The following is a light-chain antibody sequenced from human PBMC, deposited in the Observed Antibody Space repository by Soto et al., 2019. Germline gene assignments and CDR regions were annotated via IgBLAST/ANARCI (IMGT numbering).Light chain of an antibody. CDR3: CSYAISSTYV. Sequence: LTQPASVSGSPGQSITISCTGTSSDVGNYNLVSWYQHHPGKAPKLMIYEDSKRPSGVSNRFSGSKSGNTASLTISGLQAEDEADYYCCSYAISSTYVFGIGTKVTVL. CDR1: SSDVGNYNL. V-gene: IGLV2-23*01. CDR2: EDS. J-gene: IGLJ1*01.